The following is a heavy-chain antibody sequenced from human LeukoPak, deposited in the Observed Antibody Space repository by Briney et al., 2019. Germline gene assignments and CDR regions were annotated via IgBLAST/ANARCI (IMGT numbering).Heavy chain of an antibody. Sequence: SETLSLTCTVSGGSISSHYWSWIRQPPGKGLEWIGYIYCSGSTNYNPSLKSRVTISVDTSKNQFSLKLSSVTAADTAVYYCARERCSSTSCFGYMDVWGKGTTVTVSS. D-gene: IGHD2-2*01. CDR2: IYCSGST. CDR1: GGSISSHY. V-gene: IGHV4-59*11. CDR3: ARERCSSTSCFGYMDV. J-gene: IGHJ6*03.